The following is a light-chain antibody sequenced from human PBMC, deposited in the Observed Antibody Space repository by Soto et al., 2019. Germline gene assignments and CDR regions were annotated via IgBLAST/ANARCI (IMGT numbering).Light chain of an antibody. CDR3: LLYYGGAYV. V-gene: IGLV7-43*01. J-gene: IGLJ1*01. CDR1: TGAVTSGYY. CDR2: STT. Sequence: QAVVTQEPSLTVSPGGTVTLTCASSTGAVTSGYYPNWFQQKLGQAPRALIYSTTNKYSWTPARFSGSLLGGKAALTLLGVQPEDEAEYYCLLYYGGAYVFGTGTKVTVL.